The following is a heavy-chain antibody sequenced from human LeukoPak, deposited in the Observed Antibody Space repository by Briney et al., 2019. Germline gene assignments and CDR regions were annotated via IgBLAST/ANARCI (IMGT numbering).Heavy chain of an antibody. Sequence: GGSLRLSCAASGFTFSSYSMNWVRQAPGKGLEWVSSISSSSSYIYYADSVKGRFTISGDNAKNSLYLQMNSLRAEDTAVYYCAKDWTIVVPYPAAFDIWGQGTMVTVSS. V-gene: IGHV3-21*04. CDR3: AKDWTIVVPYPAAFDI. CDR1: GFTFSSYS. D-gene: IGHD2-21*01. J-gene: IGHJ3*02. CDR2: ISSSSSYI.